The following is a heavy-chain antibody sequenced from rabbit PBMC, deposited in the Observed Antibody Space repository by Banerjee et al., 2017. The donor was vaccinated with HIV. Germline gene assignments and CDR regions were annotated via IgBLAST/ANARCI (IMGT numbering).Heavy chain of an antibody. D-gene: IGHD6-1*01. CDR2: INAGSANST. CDR3: AREASYAAYFNL. J-gene: IGHJ4*01. Sequence: QSLEESGGDLVKPGGSLTLTCTASGFDFSGSYWICWVRQAPGKGLEWIACINAGSANSTCYATWAKGRFTISKTSSTTVTLQMTSLTAADTATYFCAREASYAAYFNLWGPGTLVTVS. CDR1: GFDFSGSYW. V-gene: IGHV1S40*01.